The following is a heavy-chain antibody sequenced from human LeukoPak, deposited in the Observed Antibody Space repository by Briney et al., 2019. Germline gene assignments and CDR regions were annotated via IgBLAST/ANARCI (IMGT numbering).Heavy chain of an antibody. CDR1: GFTFSSYA. CDR2: ISGSGDST. V-gene: IGHV3-23*01. D-gene: IGHD3-10*01. J-gene: IGHJ4*02. CDR3: ARVVPPTDYGSGSYFWDPYYFDY. Sequence: PGGSLRLSCAASGFTFSSYAMSWVRQAPGKGLEWVSGISGSGDSTYYADSVKGRFTISRDNSKNTLYLQMNSLRAEDTAVYYCARVVPPTDYGSGSYFWDPYYFDYWGQGTLVTVSS.